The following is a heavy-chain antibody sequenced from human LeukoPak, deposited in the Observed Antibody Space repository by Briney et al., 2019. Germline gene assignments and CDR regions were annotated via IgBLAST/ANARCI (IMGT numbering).Heavy chain of an antibody. J-gene: IGHJ6*03. V-gene: IGHV1-69*05. D-gene: IGHD4-11*01. CDR2: IIPIFGTA. CDR3: ARDAEGPTVRVRDYNYMDV. Sequence: SVEVSCKASGGTFTSYAISWVRQAPGQGLEWMGGIIPIFGTANYAQKFQSRVTITTDESTSTAYMELSSLRSEDTAVYYCARDAEGPTVRVRDYNYMDVWGKGTKVTVSS. CDR1: GGTFTSYA.